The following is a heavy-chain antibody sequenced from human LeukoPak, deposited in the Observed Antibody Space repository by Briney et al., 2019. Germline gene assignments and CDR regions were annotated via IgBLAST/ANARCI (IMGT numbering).Heavy chain of an antibody. CDR1: GGTFSSYA. CDR3: VRDGEGVAISVNYWFDP. J-gene: IGHJ5*02. CDR2: IIPIFGTA. V-gene: IGHV1-69*13. D-gene: IGHD3-10*01. Sequence: SVKVSCKASGGTFSSYAISWVRQAPGQGLEWMGGIIPIFGTANYAQKFQGRVTITADESTSTAYMELSSLRSEDTAVYYCVRDGEGVAISVNYWFDPWGQGTLVIVSS.